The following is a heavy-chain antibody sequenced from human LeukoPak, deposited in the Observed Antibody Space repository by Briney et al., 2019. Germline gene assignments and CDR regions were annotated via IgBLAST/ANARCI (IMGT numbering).Heavy chain of an antibody. D-gene: IGHD3-16*02. CDR2: ISSSGSTI. V-gene: IGHV3-11*01. Sequence: PGGSLRLSCAASEFTFSDYYMSWIRQAPGKGLEWVSYISSSGSTIYYADSVKGRFTIPRDNAKNSLHLQMNSLRAEDTAVYYCVRDYRACFDYWGQGTLVTVSS. CDR1: EFTFSDYY. CDR3: VRDYRACFDY. J-gene: IGHJ4*02.